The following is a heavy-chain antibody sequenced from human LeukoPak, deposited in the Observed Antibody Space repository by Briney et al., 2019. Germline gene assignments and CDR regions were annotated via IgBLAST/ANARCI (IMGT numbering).Heavy chain of an antibody. J-gene: IGHJ6*03. CDR2: IHCTGTP. D-gene: IGHD3-22*01. Sequence: SETLSLTCTVSGGSINNYYGNWIRQPPGKGLEWIGYIHCTGTPTYNPSLESRVAISLDTSKKQFSLKLNSVTAADTAVYYCARDFDSSGRWYFRMDVWGKGTTVTVSS. CDR1: GGSINNYY. V-gene: IGHV4-59*01. CDR3: ARDFDSSGRWYFRMDV.